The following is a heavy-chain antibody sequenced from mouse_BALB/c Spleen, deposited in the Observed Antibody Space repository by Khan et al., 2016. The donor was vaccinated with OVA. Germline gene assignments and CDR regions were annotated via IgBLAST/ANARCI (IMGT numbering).Heavy chain of an antibody. Sequence: QVQLKQSGPGLVAPSQSLSITCTVSGFSLTSYGVNWVRQPPGKGLEWLGVIWADGSTNYNSAHMSRLSISEDNSKSQVFLKRNSLQTEDTAIYYCGTIYYGKRDYAMDYWGQGTSVTVSS. J-gene: IGHJ4*01. CDR1: GFSLTSYG. CDR3: GTIYYGKRDYAMDY. V-gene: IGHV2-9*02. CDR2: IWADGST. D-gene: IGHD2-1*01.